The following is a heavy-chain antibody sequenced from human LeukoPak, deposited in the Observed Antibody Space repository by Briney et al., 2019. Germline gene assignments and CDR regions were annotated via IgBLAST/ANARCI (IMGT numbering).Heavy chain of an antibody. J-gene: IGHJ6*03. Sequence: GGSLRPSCAASGFTFSSYSMNWVRQAPGKGLEWVSYISSSSSTIYYADSVTGRFTFSRDNAKNSLYLQMNSLRAEDTAVYYCARELDSSGYYLDYYMDVWSKGTTVTVYS. CDR2: ISSSSSTI. D-gene: IGHD3-22*01. CDR3: ARELDSSGYYLDYYMDV. CDR1: GFTFSSYS. V-gene: IGHV3-48*04.